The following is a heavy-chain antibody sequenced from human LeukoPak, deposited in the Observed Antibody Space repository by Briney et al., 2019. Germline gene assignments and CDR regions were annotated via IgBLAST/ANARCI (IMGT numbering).Heavy chain of an antibody. V-gene: IGHV4-39*01. Sequence: SETLSLTCTVSGGSISNSSSYWGWIRQPPGRGLEWIGSIYYSGSTYNNPSLKSRVIISVDTSKNQFSLKLTSVTAADTAVYYCAAQQVGATLSRWFDPWGQGTLVTVSS. CDR3: AAQQVGATLSRWFDP. D-gene: IGHD1-26*01. CDR2: IYYSGST. CDR1: GGSISNSSSY. J-gene: IGHJ5*02.